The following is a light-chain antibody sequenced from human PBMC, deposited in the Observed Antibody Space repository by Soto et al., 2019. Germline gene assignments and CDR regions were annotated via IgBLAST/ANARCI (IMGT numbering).Light chain of an antibody. V-gene: IGKV3-15*01. J-gene: IGKJ2*01. CDR1: ESLFGF. CDR3: QSYNDWPFA. Sequence: DILLTQSPATLSVSPGARVTLSCRASESLFGFLAWYQQKPGQAPRLLMYGVSTRATGIPARFSGGGSATDFTLTISSLQSEDSAFYFCQSYNDWPFASGLGTRLEI. CDR2: GVS.